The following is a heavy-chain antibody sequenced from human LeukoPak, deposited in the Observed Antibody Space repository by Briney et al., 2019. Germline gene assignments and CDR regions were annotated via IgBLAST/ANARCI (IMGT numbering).Heavy chain of an antibody. CDR1: GFTFSIYA. V-gene: IGHV3-23*01. CDR3: ARGPSGYHNT. D-gene: IGHD5-12*01. CDR2: ISGSRGST. Sequence: GGSLRLSCAASGFTFSIYAMSWVRQAPGKGLEWVSAISGSRGSTYYADSVKGRFTISRDNSKNTLYLQMNSLRAEDTAVYYCARGPSGYHNTGGQGTPVTVSS. J-gene: IGHJ4*02.